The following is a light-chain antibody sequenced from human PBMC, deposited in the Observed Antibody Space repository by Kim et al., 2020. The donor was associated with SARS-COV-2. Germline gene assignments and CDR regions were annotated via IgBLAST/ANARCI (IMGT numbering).Light chain of an antibody. J-gene: IGLJ3*02. V-gene: IGLV1-47*01. CDR2: RNT. CDR3: ATWDDSLSGQV. Sequence: GQRVTMSCSGSSSNIGNNYVCWYQQLPGTAPKLLIYRNTQRPSGVPDRFSGSKYGTSASLAISGLRSEDEADYYCATWDDSLSGQVFGGGTKLTVL. CDR1: SSNIGNNY.